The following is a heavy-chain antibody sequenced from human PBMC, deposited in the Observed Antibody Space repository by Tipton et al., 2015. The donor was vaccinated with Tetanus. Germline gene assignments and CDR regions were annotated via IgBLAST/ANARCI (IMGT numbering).Heavy chain of an antibody. D-gene: IGHD4-23*01. Sequence: TLSLTCTVSGGSISNYYWSWIRQPPGKRLEWIGYIYYTGNTNYNPSLKSRVTISADTTKEQFSLNLRSVTAADTAVYYCAGLPVGGGYSAHHYFLHWGQGTLVTVSS. V-gene: IGHV4-59*01. J-gene: IGHJ4*02. CDR2: IYYTGNT. CDR1: GGSISNYY. CDR3: AGLPVGGGYSAHHYFLH.